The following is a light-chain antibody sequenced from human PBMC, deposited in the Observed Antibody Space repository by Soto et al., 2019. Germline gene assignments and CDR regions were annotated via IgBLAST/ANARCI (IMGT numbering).Light chain of an antibody. Sequence: QSVLTQPPSVSGAPGQTVIISCTGNSSTIGAGYDVHWYQHLPGTAPKLLISANSNRPSGVPDRFSGSKSGTSASLAITGLQAEYEADYYCQSYDSSLSGFSVFGTGTKVTVL. CDR1: SSTIGAGYD. J-gene: IGLJ1*01. CDR3: QSYDSSLSGFSV. V-gene: IGLV1-40*01. CDR2: ANS.